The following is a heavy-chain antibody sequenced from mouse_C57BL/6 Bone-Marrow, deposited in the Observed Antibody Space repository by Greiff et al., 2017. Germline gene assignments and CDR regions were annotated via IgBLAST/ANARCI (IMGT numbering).Heavy chain of an antibody. Sequence: QVQLMQSGADLMKPGASLKLSCTATGFTFTGYWIEWVKQTPGHGLEWIGEILPGSGSTNYNEKFKGKATFTVNTSSNTAYMQLSSLTTEDSAIYCGTKGWLLLAYWGQGTLVTVTA. CDR3: TKGWLLLAY. CDR2: ILPGSGST. J-gene: IGHJ3*01. CDR1: GFTFTGYW. D-gene: IGHD2-3*01. V-gene: IGHV1-9*01.